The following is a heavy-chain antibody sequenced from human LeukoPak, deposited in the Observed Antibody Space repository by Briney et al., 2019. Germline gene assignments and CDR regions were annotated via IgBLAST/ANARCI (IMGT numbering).Heavy chain of an antibody. CDR2: ISYDGSNK. D-gene: IGHD5-12*01. J-gene: IGHJ4*02. V-gene: IGHV3-30*04. Sequence: PGRSLRLSCAASGFTFSSYAMHWVRQAPGKGLEWVAVISYDGSNKYYADSVKGRFTISRDNSKNTLYLQMNSLRAEDTAVYYCARPNGYNGYVTFDYWGQGTLVTVSS. CDR3: ARPNGYNGYVTFDY. CDR1: GFTFSSYA.